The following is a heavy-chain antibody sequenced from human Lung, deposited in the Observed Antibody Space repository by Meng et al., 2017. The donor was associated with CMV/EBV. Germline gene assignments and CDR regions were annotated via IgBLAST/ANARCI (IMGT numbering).Heavy chain of an antibody. V-gene: IGHV1-18*01. CDR3: ARDVDWYLDY. CDR1: GYTFTKYG. D-gene: IGHD3-9*01. CDR2: ISTRSDGI. J-gene: IGHJ4*02. Sequence: ASXXVSCKASGYTFTKYGIRWVRQAPGQGLEWMAWISTRSDGIKYAQNFQDRVTLTTDTSTRTAYMELGGLRSDDTAMYYCARDVDWYLDYWGQGTLVTVSS.